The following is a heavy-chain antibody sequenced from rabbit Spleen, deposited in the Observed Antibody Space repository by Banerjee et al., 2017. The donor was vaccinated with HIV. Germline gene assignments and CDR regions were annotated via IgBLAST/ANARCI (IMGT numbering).Heavy chain of an antibody. CDR1: GLSFSNKAV. D-gene: IGHD1-1*01. CDR3: VRGASSSGYYNL. V-gene: IGHV1S40*01. Sequence: QSLEESGGDLVKPGASLTLTCTASGLSFSNKAVMCWVRQAPGKGLEWIGYIDPVFGRTYYSNWVNGRFTISSHNAQNTLYLQLNSLTAADTATYFCVRGASSSGYYNLWGQGTLVTVS. J-gene: IGHJ4*01. CDR2: IDPVFGRT.